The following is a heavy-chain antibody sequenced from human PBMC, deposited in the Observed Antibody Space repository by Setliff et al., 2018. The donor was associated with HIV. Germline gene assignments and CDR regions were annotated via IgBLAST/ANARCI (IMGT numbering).Heavy chain of an antibody. V-gene: IGHV1-18*01. J-gene: IGHJ3*02. D-gene: IGHD3-22*01. CDR1: GYTFTSYG. CDR3: ARMIVLSASSPPNAFDI. Sequence: ASVKVSCKASGYTFTSYGISWVRQAPGQGLEWMGWISAYNGNTNYAQKLQGRVTMTTDTSTSTAYMELRSLRSDDTAVHYCARMIVLSASSPPNAFDIWGQGTMVTVS. CDR2: ISAYNGNT.